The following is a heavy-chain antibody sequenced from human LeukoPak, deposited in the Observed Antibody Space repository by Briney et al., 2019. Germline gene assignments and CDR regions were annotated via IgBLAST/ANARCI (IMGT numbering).Heavy chain of an antibody. CDR2: ISSSGSTI. CDR3: ARSFYDILTGYYYYMDV. J-gene: IGHJ6*03. CDR1: GFTFSSYE. V-gene: IGHV3-48*03. Sequence: PGGSLRLSCAASGFTFSSYEMNWVRQAPGKGLEWVSYISSSGSTIYYADSVKGRFTISRDNAKNSLYLQMNSLRAEDTAVYYCARSFYDILTGYYYYMDVWGKGTTVTISS. D-gene: IGHD3-9*01.